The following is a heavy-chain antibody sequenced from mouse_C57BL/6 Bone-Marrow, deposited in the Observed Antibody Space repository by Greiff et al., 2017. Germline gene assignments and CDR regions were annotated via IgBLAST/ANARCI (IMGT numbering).Heavy chain of an antibody. Sequence: VQLQQSGPELVKPGASVKLSCKASGYTFTSYDINWVQQRPGQGLELIGWIYPRDGSTKYNEKFKGKATLTVDTSSSTAYMELHSLTSEDSAVYFCARDYGSSYWYFDVWGTGTTVTVSS. CDR3: ARDYGSSYWYFDV. CDR2: IYPRDGST. D-gene: IGHD1-1*01. J-gene: IGHJ1*03. V-gene: IGHV1-85*01. CDR1: GYTFTSYD.